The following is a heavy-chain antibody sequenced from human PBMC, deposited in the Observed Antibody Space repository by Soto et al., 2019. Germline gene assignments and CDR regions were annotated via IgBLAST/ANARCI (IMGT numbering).Heavy chain of an antibody. V-gene: IGHV3-48*02. CDR3: ARARGSGFPTGGYYYGMDV. CDR1: GFTFSSYS. Sequence: EVQLVESGGGLVQPGGSLRLSCAASGFTFSSYSMNWVRQAPGKGLEWVSYISSSSSTIYYADSVKGRFTISRDNAKNSLYLQMNSLRDEDTAVYYCARARGSGFPTGGYYYGMDVWGQGTTVTVSS. D-gene: IGHD3-22*01. CDR2: ISSSSSTI. J-gene: IGHJ6*02.